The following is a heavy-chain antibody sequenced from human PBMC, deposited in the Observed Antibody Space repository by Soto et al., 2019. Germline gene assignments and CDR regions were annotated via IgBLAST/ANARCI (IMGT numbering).Heavy chain of an antibody. J-gene: IGHJ5*01. CDR2: IWYDGSNK. CDR1: GFTFSSYG. Sequence: PGGSLRLSCAASGFTFSSYGMHWVRQAPGKGLEWVAVIWYDGSNKYYADSVKGRFTISRDNSKNTLYLQMNSLRAEDTAVYYCARERDTTGTTGRWFDSWGQGTLVTVSS. V-gene: IGHV3-33*01. CDR3: ARERDTTGTTGRWFDS. D-gene: IGHD1-1*01.